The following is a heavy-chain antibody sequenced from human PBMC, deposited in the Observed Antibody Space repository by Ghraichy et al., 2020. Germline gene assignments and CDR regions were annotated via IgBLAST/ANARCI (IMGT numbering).Heavy chain of an antibody. CDR3: ARHSGRSGGACYSPFDI. CDR2: TRDKAHSYTT. J-gene: IGHJ3*02. V-gene: IGHV3-72*01. Sequence: GGSLRLSCAASGFTFSDHYMDWVRQAPGKGLEWVARTRDKAHSYTTEYAASVKGRFTISRDDSKNSLYLQMNSLKTEDTAVYYCARHSGRSGGACYSPFDIWGQGTMVTVSS. CDR1: GFTFSDHY. D-gene: IGHD2-15*01.